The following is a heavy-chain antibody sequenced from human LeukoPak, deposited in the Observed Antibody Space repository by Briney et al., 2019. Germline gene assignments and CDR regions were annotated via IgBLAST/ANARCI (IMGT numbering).Heavy chain of an antibody. Sequence: PSETLSLTCSVSGVSLSGCGYYWGWIRQSPGRGLEWVGSVHCSGGTYYSPSIKSRVTISVDTSKKHLYVKLRSVTAADTAVYYCARHSDRASASTPHAFDIWGQGRMVTVSS. J-gene: IGHJ3*02. CDR2: VHCSGGT. CDR1: GVSLSGCGYY. D-gene: IGHD6-13*01. CDR3: ARHSDRASASTPHAFDI. V-gene: IGHV4-39*01.